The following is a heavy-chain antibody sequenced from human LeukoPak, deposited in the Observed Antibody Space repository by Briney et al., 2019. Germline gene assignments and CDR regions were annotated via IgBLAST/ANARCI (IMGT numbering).Heavy chain of an antibody. V-gene: IGHV1-69*13. D-gene: IGHD6-6*01. CDR2: IIPIFGTA. Sequence: SVKVSCKASGGTFSSYAIGWVRQAPGQGLEWMGGIIPIFGTANYAQKFQGRVTITADESTSTAYMELSSLRSEDTAVYYCARGDGSSDGDPFDYWGQGTLVTVSS. CDR1: GGTFSSYA. J-gene: IGHJ4*02. CDR3: ARGDGSSDGDPFDY.